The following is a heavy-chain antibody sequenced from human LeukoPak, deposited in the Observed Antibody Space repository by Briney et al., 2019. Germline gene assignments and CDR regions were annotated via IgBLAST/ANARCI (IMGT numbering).Heavy chain of an antibody. Sequence: GASVKVSCKASGYTFTGYYMHWVRQAPGQGLEWMGWINPNSGGTNYAQKFQGRVTMTRDTSISTAYMELSRLRSDDTAVYYCARDKSEYCSSTSCYHWFDPWGQGTLVTVSP. CDR3: ARDKSEYCSSTSCYHWFDP. CDR1: GYTFTGYY. CDR2: INPNSGGT. V-gene: IGHV1-2*02. D-gene: IGHD2-2*01. J-gene: IGHJ5*02.